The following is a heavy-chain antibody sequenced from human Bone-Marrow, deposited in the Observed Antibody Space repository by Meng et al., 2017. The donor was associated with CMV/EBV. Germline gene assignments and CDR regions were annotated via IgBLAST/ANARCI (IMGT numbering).Heavy chain of an antibody. Sequence: GESLKISCAASGFTFSSYWMSWVRQAPGKGLEWVANIKQDGSEKYYVDSVKGRFTISRDNAKNSLHLQMNSLRAEDTAVYYCARLRFLERLSLWGQGTLVTVSS. CDR2: IKQDGSEK. D-gene: IGHD3-3*01. V-gene: IGHV3-7*01. CDR1: GFTFSSYW. CDR3: ARLRFLERLSL. J-gene: IGHJ4*02.